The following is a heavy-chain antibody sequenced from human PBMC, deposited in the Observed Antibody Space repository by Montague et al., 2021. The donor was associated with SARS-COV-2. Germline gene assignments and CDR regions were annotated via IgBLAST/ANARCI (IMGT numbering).Heavy chain of an antibody. CDR1: GGSISSYY. D-gene: IGHD4-17*01. CDR3: AREGGPSNYGNHV. V-gene: IGHV4-4*08. Sequence: SETLSLTCTVSGGSISSYYWSWIRQPPEKGLEWLGNIYNSGSTNYNPSLKSRVTISLDTSKNQFSLKLTSVTAADTAVYYCAREGGPSNYGNHVWGQGTLVTVSS. J-gene: IGHJ4*02. CDR2: IYNSGST.